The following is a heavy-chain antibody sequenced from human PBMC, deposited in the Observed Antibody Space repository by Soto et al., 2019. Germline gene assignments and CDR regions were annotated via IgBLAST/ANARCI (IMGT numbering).Heavy chain of an antibody. CDR2: IYYSGST. V-gene: IGHV4-31*03. D-gene: IGHD4-17*01. Sequence: PSETLSLTCTVSGGSISSGGYYWSWIRQHPGKGLEWIGYIYYSGSTYYNPSLKSRVTISVDTSKNQFSLKLSSVTAADTAVYYCAREFRDYGDYGSFHYYYMDVWGKGTTVTVSS. CDR3: AREFRDYGDYGSFHYYYMDV. J-gene: IGHJ6*03. CDR1: GGSISSGGYY.